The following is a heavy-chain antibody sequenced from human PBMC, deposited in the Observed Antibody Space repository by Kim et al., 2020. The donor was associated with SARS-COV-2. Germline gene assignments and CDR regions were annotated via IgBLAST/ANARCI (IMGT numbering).Heavy chain of an antibody. D-gene: IGHD3-22*01. J-gene: IGHJ4*02. CDR1: GFTVNRYY. V-gene: IGHV3-66*01. CDR3: ARSTYSYDGSGYSHFDY. CDR2: IYSDGST. Sequence: GGSLRLSCAASGFTVNRYYMSWVRQAPVKGLEWVSVIYSDGSTYYADSVKGRFTISRDNSKNTLYLQMNSLRAEDTAVYYCARSTYSYDGSGYSHFDYWGQGTLVTVSS.